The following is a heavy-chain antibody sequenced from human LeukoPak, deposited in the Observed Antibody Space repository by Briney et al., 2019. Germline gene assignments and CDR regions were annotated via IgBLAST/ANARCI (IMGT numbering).Heavy chain of an antibody. Sequence: PGGSLRLSCAASGFTFSSYEMNWVRQAPGKGLEWVANIKQDGSEKYYVDSVKGRFTISRDNAKNSLYLQMNSLRAEDTAVYYCARSRSGGYWGQGTLVTVSS. CDR2: IKQDGSEK. J-gene: IGHJ4*02. CDR3: ARSRSGGY. D-gene: IGHD3-10*01. V-gene: IGHV3-7*01. CDR1: GFTFSSYE.